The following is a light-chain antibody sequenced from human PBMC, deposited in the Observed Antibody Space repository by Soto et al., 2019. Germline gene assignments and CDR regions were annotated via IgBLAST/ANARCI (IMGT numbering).Light chain of an antibody. J-gene: IGLJ3*02. CDR2: INYDGTH. Sequence: QAVVTQSPSASASLGASVKLTCTLSSGYSTYAIAWHQQQSGKGPRFLMKINYDGTHSKGDGFYDRFSGSSSGAERHLTIYSLQSEDEADYYCQSLGTGIQVFGGGTQLTVL. CDR1: SGYSTYA. V-gene: IGLV4-69*01. CDR3: QSLGTGIQV.